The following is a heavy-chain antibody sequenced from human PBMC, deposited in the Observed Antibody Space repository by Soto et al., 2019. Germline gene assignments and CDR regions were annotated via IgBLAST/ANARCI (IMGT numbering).Heavy chain of an antibody. CDR2: ISKTSSTI. J-gene: IGHJ1*01. CDR1: GFTFGDFY. Sequence: QAQLVESGGDLVKPGGSLRLSCAASGFTFGDFYMTWIRQAPGKGLEWISYISKTSSTIYYADSVKGRFSVSRDNAKNSLSLQMNSLRAEDTGVDYCASPNLKSRGGVLNLWGRGTLVIVSS. V-gene: IGHV3-11*01. CDR3: ASPNLKSRGGVLNL. D-gene: IGHD3-16*01.